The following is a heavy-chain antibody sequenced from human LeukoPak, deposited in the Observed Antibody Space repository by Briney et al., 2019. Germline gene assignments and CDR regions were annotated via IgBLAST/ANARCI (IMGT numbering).Heavy chain of an antibody. V-gene: IGHV1-3*01. Sequence: GASVKVSCKASGYAFATYARHWVRQAPGRTLEWMGRINAGNGDAKYSQNFHDRITITRDTSASTVYMELTSLRSEDTAVYYCGKSAPSGFDPWGQGTLVTVSS. CDR3: GKSAPSGFDP. J-gene: IGHJ5*02. CDR1: GYAFATYA. CDR2: INAGNGDA.